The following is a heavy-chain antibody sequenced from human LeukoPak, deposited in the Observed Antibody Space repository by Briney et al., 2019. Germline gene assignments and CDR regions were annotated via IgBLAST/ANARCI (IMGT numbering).Heavy chain of an antibody. CDR2: ISAYNGNT. V-gene: IGHV1-18*01. CDR3: ARDENVDTAMVTGY. J-gene: IGHJ4*02. Sequence: ASVKVSCKASGYTFTSYGISWVQQAPGQGLEWMGWISAYNGNTNYAQRLQGRVTMTTDTSTSTAYMELRSLRSDDTAVYYCARDENVDTAMVTGYWGQGTLVTVSS. D-gene: IGHD5-18*01. CDR1: GYTFTSYG.